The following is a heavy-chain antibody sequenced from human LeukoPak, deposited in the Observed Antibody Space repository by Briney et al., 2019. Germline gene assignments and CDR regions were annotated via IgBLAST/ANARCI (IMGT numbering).Heavy chain of an antibody. CDR3: ARGVYYDILTGPMDV. CDR2: ISSSSTI. D-gene: IGHD3-9*01. V-gene: IGHV3-48*01. CDR1: GFTFSSYS. Sequence: GGSLRLSCAASGFTFSSYSMNWVRQAPGKGLEWVSYISSSSTIYYADSVKGRFTISRDNAKNSLYLQMNSLRAEDTAVYYCARGVYYDILTGPMDVWGQGTTVTVSS. J-gene: IGHJ6*02.